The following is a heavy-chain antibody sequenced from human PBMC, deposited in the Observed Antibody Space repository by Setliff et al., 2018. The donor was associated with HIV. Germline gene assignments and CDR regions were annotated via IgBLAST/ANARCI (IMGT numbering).Heavy chain of an antibody. D-gene: IGHD3-16*02. CDR3: ARCVRDYFAYTWSTYRLGYHMGV. CDR2: IYASGNT. Sequence: PSETLSLTCTVSGGSISGFYWNWMRQSAGKGLQWIGRIYASGNTTYNPSIKSRVTMSLYTSKNQFALNRASVTAPYPAVFYCARCVRDYFAYTWSTYRLGYHMGVRGKGTPGSVCS. V-gene: IGHV4-4*07. J-gene: IGHJ6*04. CDR1: GGSISGFY.